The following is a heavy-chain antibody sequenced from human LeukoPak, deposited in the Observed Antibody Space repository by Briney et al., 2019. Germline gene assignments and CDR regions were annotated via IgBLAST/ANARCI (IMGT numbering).Heavy chain of an antibody. D-gene: IGHD1-26*01. V-gene: IGHV3-30*02. J-gene: IGHJ4*02. CDR2: IRYDGSNK. CDR1: GFTFSSYG. CDR3: AKDSKTYSGSYGVDY. Sequence: GESLRLSCTASGFTFSSYGMHWVRQAPGKGLEWVAFIRYDGSNKYYADSVKGRFTISRDNSKNTLYLQMNSLRAEDTAVYYCAKDSKTYSGSYGVDYWGQGTLVTVSS.